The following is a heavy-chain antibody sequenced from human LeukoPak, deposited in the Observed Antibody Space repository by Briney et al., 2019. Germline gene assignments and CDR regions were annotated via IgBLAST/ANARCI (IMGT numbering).Heavy chain of an antibody. CDR1: GGTFSIYG. V-gene: IGHV1-69*04. Sequence: SVKVSCKASGGTFSIYGISWVRQAPGQGLEWMGRIIPFLGVADYAQKFQGKVTISADKSTSTAYMELSSLRSEDTAEYYCATSRTDSSSWYFDFWGQGTLVTVSS. D-gene: IGHD6-13*01. J-gene: IGHJ4*02. CDR2: IIPFLGVA. CDR3: ATSRTDSSSWYFDF.